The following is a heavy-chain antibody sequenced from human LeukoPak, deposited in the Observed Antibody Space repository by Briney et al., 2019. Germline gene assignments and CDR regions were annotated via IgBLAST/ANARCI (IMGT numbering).Heavy chain of an antibody. CDR2: INPNSGGT. CDR1: GYTFTGYY. V-gene: IGHV1-2*02. Sequence: ASVKVFFKASGYTFTGYYMHWVRQAPGQGLEWMGWINPNSGGTNYAQKFQGRVTMTRDTSISTAYMELSRLRSDDTAVYYCARSSSVVLVLFDPWGQGTLVTVSS. J-gene: IGHJ5*02. D-gene: IGHD2/OR15-2a*01. CDR3: ARSSSVVLVLFDP.